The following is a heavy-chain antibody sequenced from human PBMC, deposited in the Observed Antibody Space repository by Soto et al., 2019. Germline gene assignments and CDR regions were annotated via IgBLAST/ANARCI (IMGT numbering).Heavy chain of an antibody. CDR3: ARGRTETLYYFDY. Sequence: PGGSLRLSCAASGFTFSFCAMSWVRQAPGKGLEWVSSIRGSGGDTYYADSVRGRFTISRDNSKNTLYLQMNSLRAEDSAVYYCARGRTETLYYFDYWGQGILVTVSS. V-gene: IGHV3-23*01. CDR2: IRGSGGDT. CDR1: GFTFSFCA. D-gene: IGHD4-4*01. J-gene: IGHJ4*02.